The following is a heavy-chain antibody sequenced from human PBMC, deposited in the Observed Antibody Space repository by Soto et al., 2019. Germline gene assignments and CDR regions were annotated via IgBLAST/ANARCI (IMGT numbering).Heavy chain of an antibody. J-gene: IGHJ6*02. D-gene: IGHD3-9*01. CDR3: AKYYDIPYYYYYGMDV. Sequence: EVQLLESGGGLVQPGGSLRLSCAASGFTFSSYAMSWVRQAPGKGLEWVSAISGSGGSTYYADSVKGRFTISRDNSKNTLYLQMNSLRAEDTAVYYCAKYYDIPYYYYYGMDVWGQGTLVTVSS. CDR2: ISGSGGST. V-gene: IGHV3-23*01. CDR1: GFTFSSYA.